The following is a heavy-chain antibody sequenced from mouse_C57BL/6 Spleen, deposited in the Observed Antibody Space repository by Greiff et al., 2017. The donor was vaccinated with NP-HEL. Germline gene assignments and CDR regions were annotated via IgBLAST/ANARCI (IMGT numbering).Heavy chain of an antibody. Sequence: QVQLQQSGAELVRPGASVKLSCKASGYTFTDYYINWVKQRPGQGLEWIARIYPGSGNTYYNEKFKGKATLTAEKSSSTAYMQLSSLTSEDSAVYFCARSGYGGWFAYWGQGTLVTVSA. CDR1: GYTFTDYY. CDR2: IYPGSGNT. D-gene: IGHD2-2*01. J-gene: IGHJ3*01. V-gene: IGHV1-76*01. CDR3: ARSGYGGWFAY.